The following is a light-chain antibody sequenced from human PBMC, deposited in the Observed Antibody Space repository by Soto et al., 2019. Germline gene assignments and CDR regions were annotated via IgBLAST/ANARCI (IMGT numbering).Light chain of an antibody. V-gene: IGKV3-15*01. Sequence: EIVLTQSPGTLSLSPGERATLSCRASQSVSSSYLAWYQQKPGQAPRLLIYGASTRATGIPDRFSVSGSGTEFTLNISSLQSEDFAVYYCQQYNNWPPWTFGQGTKVEIK. CDR2: GAS. CDR1: QSVSSSY. J-gene: IGKJ1*01. CDR3: QQYNNWPPWT.